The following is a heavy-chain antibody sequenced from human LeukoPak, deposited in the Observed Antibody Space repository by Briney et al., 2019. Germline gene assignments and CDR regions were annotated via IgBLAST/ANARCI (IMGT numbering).Heavy chain of an antibody. CDR1: GFTFSSYA. CDR3: AKDRGSSGWYAGFDY. V-gene: IGHV3-30-3*01. J-gene: IGHJ4*02. D-gene: IGHD6-19*01. CDR2: ISYDGSDK. Sequence: GGSLRLSCAASGFTFSSYAMHWVRQAPGKGLEWVAVISYDGSDKYYADSVKGRFTISRDNSKNTLYLQMNSLRAEDTAVYYCAKDRGSSGWYAGFDYWGQGTLVTVSS.